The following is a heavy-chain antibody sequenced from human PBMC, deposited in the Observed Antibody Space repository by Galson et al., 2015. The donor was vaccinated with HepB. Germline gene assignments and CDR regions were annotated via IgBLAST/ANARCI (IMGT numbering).Heavy chain of an antibody. J-gene: IGHJ4*02. CDR2: IGTAGGT. CDR1: GFTFSNYD. D-gene: IGHD3-22*01. V-gene: IGHV3-13*01. CDR3: ATGNYYDNTVDY. Sequence: SLRLSCAASGFTFSNYDMHWVRQATGQGLEWVAAIGTAGGTSYAANVKGRFTISRENAKNSLYLKMNSLRAGDTAVYYCATGNYYDNTVDYWGQGTLVTVSS.